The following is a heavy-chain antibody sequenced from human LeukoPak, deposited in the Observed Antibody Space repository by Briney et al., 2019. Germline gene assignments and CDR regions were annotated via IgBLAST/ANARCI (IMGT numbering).Heavy chain of an antibody. V-gene: IGHV1-2*02. D-gene: IGHD5-24*01. CDR3: ARAKKGYNTYYYYYMDV. CDR1: GYTFTGYY. CDR2: INPNSGGT. J-gene: IGHJ6*03. Sequence: ASVKVSCKASGYTFTGYYMHWVRQAPGQGLEWMGWINPNSGGTNYAQKFQGRVTMTRDTSISTAYMELSRLRSDDTAVYYCARAKKGYNTYYYYYMDVWGKGTTVTISS.